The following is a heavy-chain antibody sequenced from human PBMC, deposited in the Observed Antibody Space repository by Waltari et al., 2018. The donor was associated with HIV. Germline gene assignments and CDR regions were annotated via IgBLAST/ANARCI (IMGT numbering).Heavy chain of an antibody. CDR1: GGSIGSSSYY. CDR2: IYYSGST. CDR3: ALGPNGYSSGWGWFDP. J-gene: IGHJ5*02. D-gene: IGHD6-19*01. V-gene: IGHV4-39*01. Sequence: QLQLQESGPGLVKPSETLSLTCTVPGGSIGSSSYYWGWIRQPPGKGLEWIGSIYYSGSTYYNPSLKSRVTISVDTSKNQFSLKLSSVTAADTAVYYCALGPNGYSSGWGWFDPWGQGTLVTVSS.